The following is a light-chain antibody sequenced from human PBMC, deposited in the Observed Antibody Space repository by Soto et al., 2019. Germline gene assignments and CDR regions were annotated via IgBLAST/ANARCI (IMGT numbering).Light chain of an antibody. CDR1: QSISSY. V-gene: IGKV1-39*01. Sequence: DIPMTQSPSSLSASVGARVTITCRASQSISSYLNWYQQKPEKAPKLLIYAASSLQSGVPSRFSGSGSGTDVTLTISSLQPEDFATYYCQQSYSTPLTFGGGTKVEIK. CDR3: QQSYSTPLT. J-gene: IGKJ4*01. CDR2: AAS.